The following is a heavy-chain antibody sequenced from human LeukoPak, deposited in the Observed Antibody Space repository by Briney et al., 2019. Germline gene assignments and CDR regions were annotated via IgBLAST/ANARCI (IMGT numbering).Heavy chain of an antibody. D-gene: IGHD4-23*01. CDR2: INDRGIT. J-gene: IGHJ4*02. CDR1: VGSFSGYH. V-gene: IGHV4-34*01. CDR3: ARDPTTVVNRPYYFDD. Sequence: SDTLSLTCAVSVGSFSGYHWNWLRQAPGKGLEWIGEINDRGITNYNPSLKSRLTTSIDTSKKQFSLKLRSVTAADTAVYYCARDPTTVVNRPYYFDDWGQGTLVTVSS.